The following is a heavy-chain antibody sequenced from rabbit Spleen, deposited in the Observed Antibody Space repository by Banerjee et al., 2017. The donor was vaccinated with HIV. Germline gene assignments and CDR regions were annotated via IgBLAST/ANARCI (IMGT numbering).Heavy chain of an antibody. V-gene: IGHV1S40*01. J-gene: IGHJ2*01. D-gene: IGHD2-1*01. CDR2: INAVTGKA. Sequence: QSLEESGGDLVKPGASLTLTCIASGVSFSGNSYMCWVRQAPGKGLEWIACINAVTGKAVYATWAKGRFTFSKTSSTTVTLQMTSLTAADTATYFCARGSGDVGWGYLIWGQGTLVTVS. CDR3: ARGSGDVGWGYLI. CDR1: GVSFSGNSY.